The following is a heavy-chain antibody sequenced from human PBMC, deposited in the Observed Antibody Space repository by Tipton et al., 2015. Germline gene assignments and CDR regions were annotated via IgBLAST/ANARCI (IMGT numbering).Heavy chain of an antibody. CDR2: IYYSGST. J-gene: IGHJ4*02. Sequence: TLSLTCTVSGGSISSRNYYWGWIRQPPGMGLEWIGTIYYSGSTFYTPSLKSRVTMSVDTSKNQFSLKLSSVTAADTAVYYCARRIAAAHADYWGQGTLVTVSS. CDR3: ARRIAAAHADY. D-gene: IGHD6-13*01. CDR1: GGSISSRNYY. V-gene: IGHV4-39*01.